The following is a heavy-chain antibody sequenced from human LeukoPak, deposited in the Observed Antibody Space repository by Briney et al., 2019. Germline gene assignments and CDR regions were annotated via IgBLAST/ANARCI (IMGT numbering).Heavy chain of an antibody. CDR1: GFTFSSYE. V-gene: IGHV3-48*03. Sequence: GGSLRLSCAASGFTFSSYEMNWVRQTPGKGLEWLSYISSSGSTIYYADSVKGRFTISRDNAKNSLYLQMNSLRAEDTAVYYCAELGITMIGGVWGKGTTVTISS. CDR3: AELGITMIGGV. D-gene: IGHD3-10*02. CDR2: ISSSGSTI. J-gene: IGHJ6*04.